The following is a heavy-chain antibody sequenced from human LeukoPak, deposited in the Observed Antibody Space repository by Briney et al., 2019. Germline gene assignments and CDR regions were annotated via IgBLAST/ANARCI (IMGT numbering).Heavy chain of an antibody. CDR3: AKRGAEVGATVAPGDY. J-gene: IGHJ4*02. CDR1: GFAFSKYS. V-gene: IGHV3-21*04. D-gene: IGHD1-26*01. CDR2: ITRNSSYI. Sequence: GGSLRLSCAASGFAFSKYSMNWVRQAPGKGLEWVSSITRNSSYIYYADSVKGRFTISRDSAKNSLYLQMNSLRAEDTAVYYCAKRGAEVGATVAPGDYWGQGTLVTVSS.